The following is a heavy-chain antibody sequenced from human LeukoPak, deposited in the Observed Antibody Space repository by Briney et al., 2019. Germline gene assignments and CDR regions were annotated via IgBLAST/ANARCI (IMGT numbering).Heavy chain of an antibody. CDR1: GFTFSGSA. V-gene: IGHV3-23*01. Sequence: GGSLRLSCAASGFTFSGSAMSWVRQVPGRGLEWVSAIDGSGGRPYYADSVKGRFTISRDNSKNTLYLQMHSLRAEDTAIYYCAKDRRLPWDYFDSWGQGTQVTVSS. CDR3: AKDRRLPWDYFDS. J-gene: IGHJ4*02. CDR2: IDGSGGRP. D-gene: IGHD5-12*01.